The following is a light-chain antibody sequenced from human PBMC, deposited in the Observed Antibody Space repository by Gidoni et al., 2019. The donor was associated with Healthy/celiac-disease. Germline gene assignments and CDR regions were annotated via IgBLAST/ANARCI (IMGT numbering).Light chain of an antibody. CDR1: QSVSSY. CDR3: QKRSNRALT. CDR2: DAS. Sequence: EIVLTQSPATLSLSPGERATLSCRASQSVSSYLAWYQQKAGQAPRILIYDASNRATDSQARFSGSGPGTDFTLTISSLEPEDFAVYYCQKRSNRALTLGGGTKVEIK. J-gene: IGKJ4*01. V-gene: IGKV3D-11*02.